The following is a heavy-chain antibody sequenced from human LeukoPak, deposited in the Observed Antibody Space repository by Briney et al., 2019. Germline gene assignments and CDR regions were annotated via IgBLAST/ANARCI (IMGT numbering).Heavy chain of an antibody. CDR2: ISYDGSDK. Sequence: PGRSLRLSCAASGFTFGTCVMHWVRQAPGKGLEWMAVISYDGSDKYYADSVKGRFTISRDNSKNTLYLQMNSLRAEDTALYYCARPPCSSTTCASRFDYWGQGALVIVSS. CDR3: ARPPCSSTTCASRFDY. V-gene: IGHV3-30*03. J-gene: IGHJ4*02. D-gene: IGHD2-2*01. CDR1: GFTFGTCV.